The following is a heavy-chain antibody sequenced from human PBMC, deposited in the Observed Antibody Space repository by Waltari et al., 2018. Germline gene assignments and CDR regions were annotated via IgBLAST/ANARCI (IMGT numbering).Heavy chain of an antibody. D-gene: IGHD3-16*01. CDR2: IYHSGST. Sequence: QVQLQESGPGLVKPSGTLSLTCAVSGGSISSSNWWSWVRQPPGKGLEWLGEIYHSGSTNYNPSLKSRVTRSVDKSTNQFSLKLSAVTAADTAVYYCARQPGGSSTLLFDYWGQGTLVTVSS. CDR1: GGSISSSNW. V-gene: IGHV4-4*02. J-gene: IGHJ4*02. CDR3: ARQPGGSSTLLFDY.